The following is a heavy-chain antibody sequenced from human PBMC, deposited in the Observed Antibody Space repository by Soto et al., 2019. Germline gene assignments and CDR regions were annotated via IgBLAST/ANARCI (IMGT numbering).Heavy chain of an antibody. J-gene: IGHJ6*03. CDR3: ARSPATYDFWSGYYSYYYYYMDV. V-gene: IGHV1-8*01. CDR1: GYTFTSYD. D-gene: IGHD3-3*01. CDR2: MNPNSGNT. Sequence: QVQLVQSGAEVKKPGASVKVSCKASGYTFTSYDINWVRQATGQGLEWMGWMNPNSGNTGYAQKFQGRVTMTRTTSISTAYMELSSLRYEDTAVYYCARSPATYDFWSGYYSYYYYYMDVWGKGTTVTVSS.